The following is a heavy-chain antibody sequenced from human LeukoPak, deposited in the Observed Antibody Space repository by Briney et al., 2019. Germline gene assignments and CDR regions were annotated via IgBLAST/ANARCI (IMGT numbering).Heavy chain of an antibody. Sequence: GGSLRLSCAASGFTFSSYWMSWVRQAPGRGLEWVANIKQDGSEKYYVDSVKGRFTISRDNAKNSLYLQMNSLRAEDTAVYYCARSVDTAMAYYYYYMDVWGKGTTVTVSS. V-gene: IGHV3-7*01. CDR1: GFTFSSYW. J-gene: IGHJ6*03. CDR3: ARSVDTAMAYYYYYMDV. D-gene: IGHD5-18*01. CDR2: IKQDGSEK.